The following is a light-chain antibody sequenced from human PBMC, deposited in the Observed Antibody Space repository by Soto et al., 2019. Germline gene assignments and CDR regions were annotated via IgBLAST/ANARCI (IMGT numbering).Light chain of an antibody. Sequence: QSALTQPASVSGSPGQSITISCTGTSSDVGGYNYVSWYQQHPGKAPKLMIYDVSNRPSGVSNRFSGSKSGNTASLTISGLQAEDESDYYCSSYPSSSTLCVFGTGTKVTV. V-gene: IGLV2-14*01. CDR3: SSYPSSSTLCV. J-gene: IGLJ1*01. CDR1: SSDVGGYNY. CDR2: DVS.